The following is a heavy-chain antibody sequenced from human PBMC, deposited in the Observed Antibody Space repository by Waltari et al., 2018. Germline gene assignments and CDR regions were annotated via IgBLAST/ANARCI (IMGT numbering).Heavy chain of an antibody. D-gene: IGHD1-26*01. Sequence: QVQLVQSGAEVKKPGSSVTASCKASGGTFSSYAISWVRQAPGQGLEWRGGIVPIFGTANYRQNFQDRVTMTADESTSTAYMELSSLRSEDTAVYYCARDRFSGSYLTDAFDIWGQGTMVTVSS. CDR1: GGTFSSYA. V-gene: IGHV1-69*01. CDR3: ARDRFSGSYLTDAFDI. J-gene: IGHJ3*02. CDR2: IVPIFGTA.